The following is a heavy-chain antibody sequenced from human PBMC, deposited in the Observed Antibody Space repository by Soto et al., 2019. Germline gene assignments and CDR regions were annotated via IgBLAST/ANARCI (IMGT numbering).Heavy chain of an antibody. CDR3: ARDLRYSSSWYRQVYYYYYGMDV. D-gene: IGHD6-13*01. V-gene: IGHV3-21*01. CDR1: GFTFSSYS. J-gene: IGHJ6*02. CDR2: ISSSSSYI. Sequence: PVGSLRLSCAASGFTFSSYSMNWVRQAPGKGLEWVSSISSSSSYIYYADSVKGRFTISRDNAKNSLYLQMNSLRAEDTAVYYCARDLRYSSSWYRQVYYYYYGMDVWGQGTTVTVSS.